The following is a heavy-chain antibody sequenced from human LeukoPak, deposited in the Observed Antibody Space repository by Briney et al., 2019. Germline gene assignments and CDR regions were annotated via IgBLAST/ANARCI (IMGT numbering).Heavy chain of an antibody. Sequence: PGGSLRLSCAASGFTFSSYGMPWVRQAPGKGLEWVAVISYDGSNKYYADSMKGRFTISRDNSKNTLHLQMNSLRAEDTAVYYCAKQTSGWERYFDYWGQGTLVTVSS. D-gene: IGHD6-19*01. CDR2: ISYDGSNK. J-gene: IGHJ4*02. CDR1: GFTFSSYG. CDR3: AKQTSGWERYFDY. V-gene: IGHV3-30*18.